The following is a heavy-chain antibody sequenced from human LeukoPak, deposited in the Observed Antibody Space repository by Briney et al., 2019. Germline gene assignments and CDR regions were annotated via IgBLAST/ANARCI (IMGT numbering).Heavy chain of an antibody. CDR2: INHSGST. D-gene: IGHD3-10*01. J-gene: IGHJ3*02. CDR1: GGSFSGYY. CDR3: ARGFLWFGDDAFDI. Sequence: SETLSLTCAVDGGSFSGYYWTWIRQPPGKELEWIGEINHSGSTNYNPSLKSRVTISVDTSKNQFSLKLSSVTAADTAVYYCARGFLWFGDDAFDIWGQGTMVTVSS. V-gene: IGHV4-34*01.